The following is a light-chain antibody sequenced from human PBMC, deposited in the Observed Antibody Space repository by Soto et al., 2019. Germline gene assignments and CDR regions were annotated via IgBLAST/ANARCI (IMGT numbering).Light chain of an antibody. CDR3: QQYVRSPMYT. CDR2: GAS. J-gene: IGKJ2*01. CDR1: QSVRSSY. V-gene: IGKV3-20*01. Sequence: EIVLTQSPGTLSLSPGERASLSCRASQSVRSSYLGWYQQKPGQAPRLLIYGASTRATGIPDRFSGSGSGTNFTLTVSRLETEDFAVYYCQQYVRSPMYTFGQGTKLEIK.